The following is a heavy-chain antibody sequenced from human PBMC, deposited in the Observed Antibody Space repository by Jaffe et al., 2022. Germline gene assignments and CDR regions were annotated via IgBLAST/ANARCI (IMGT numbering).Heavy chain of an antibody. V-gene: IGHV4-4*02. CDR3: ARIGLGGGYSGYDPYFDY. CDR1: GGSISSSNW. CDR2: IYHSGST. J-gene: IGHJ4*02. D-gene: IGHD5-12*01. Sequence: QVQLQESGPGLVKPSGTLSLTCAVSGGSISSSNWWSWVRQPPGKGLEWIGEIYHSGSTNYNPSLKSRVTISVDKSKNQFSLKLSSVTAADTAVYYCARIGLGGGYSGYDPYFDYWGQGTLVTVSS.